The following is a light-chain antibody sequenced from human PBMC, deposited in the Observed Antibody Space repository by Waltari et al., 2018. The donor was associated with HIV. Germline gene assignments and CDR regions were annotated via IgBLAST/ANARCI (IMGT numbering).Light chain of an antibody. Sequence: DIVMTQSPDSLAVSLGERATINCKASQSLLYTSNNKNYLAWYQQKPGQPPKLLIYWASTRASGVPDRFSGRGSGTDFTLTIRSLQPEDVAVYYCQQYSLTQYSFGQGTRLEIK. CDR2: WAS. V-gene: IGKV4-1*01. J-gene: IGKJ2*03. CDR3: QQYSLTQYS. CDR1: QSLLYTSNNKNY.